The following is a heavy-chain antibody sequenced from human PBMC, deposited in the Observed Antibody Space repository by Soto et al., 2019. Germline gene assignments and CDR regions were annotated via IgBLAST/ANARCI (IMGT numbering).Heavy chain of an antibody. V-gene: IGHV1-46*03. D-gene: IGHD3-10*01. Sequence: ASVKVSCKASGYTFTSYYMHWVRQAPGQGLEWMGIINPSGGSTSYAQKFQGRVTMTRDTSTSTVYMELSSLRSEDTAVYYCARDASGSDSSYESYYYYGMDGWAQGTTVTVSS. CDR3: ARDASGSDSSYESYYYYGMDG. J-gene: IGHJ6*02. CDR2: INPSGGST. CDR1: GYTFTSYY.